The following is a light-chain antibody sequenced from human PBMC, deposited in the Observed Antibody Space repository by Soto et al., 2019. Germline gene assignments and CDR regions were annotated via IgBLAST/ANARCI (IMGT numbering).Light chain of an antibody. CDR3: QQYQNRPPFT. CDR2: ASS. CDR1: QSVNSN. V-gene: IGKV3-15*01. J-gene: IGKJ2*01. Sequence: EIVMTQSPATLSVSSGERATLSCRASQSVNSNLAWYQQKPGQAPRLLIYASSTRATDIPVRFSGSGSGTEFTLTISSLQSEDFAVYYCQQYQNRPPFTFGQGTNVDFK.